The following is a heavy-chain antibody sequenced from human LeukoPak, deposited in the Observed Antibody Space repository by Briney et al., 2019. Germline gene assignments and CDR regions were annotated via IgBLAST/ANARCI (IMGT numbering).Heavy chain of an antibody. CDR1: GFTFSNAW. CDR3: TTVIPSGGVHDY. Sequence: GGSLRLSCAASGFTFSNAWMSWVRQAPGKGLEWVGRIKSKTDGGTTDYAAPVKGRFTISRDDSKNTLYLQMNSLKSEDTAVYYCTTVIPSGGVHDYWGQGTLVTVSS. D-gene: IGHD2-8*02. J-gene: IGHJ4*02. V-gene: IGHV3-15*01. CDR2: IKSKTDGGTT.